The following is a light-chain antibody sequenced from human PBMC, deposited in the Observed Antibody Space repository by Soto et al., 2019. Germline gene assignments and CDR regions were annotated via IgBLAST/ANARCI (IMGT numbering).Light chain of an antibody. V-gene: IGKV3-20*01. CDR2: SAS. CDR3: QQYAGSPRT. CDR1: QNLGTLY. J-gene: IGKJ1*01. Sequence: IVLTQSPGTLSLSPGERGTLSWRASQNLGTLYLAWFKQTSGQAPRPLSYSASRRATGIPDRFTGSGSGTEFTLTINRVEPEDFEVYFCQQYAGSPRTFGQGTKVDIK.